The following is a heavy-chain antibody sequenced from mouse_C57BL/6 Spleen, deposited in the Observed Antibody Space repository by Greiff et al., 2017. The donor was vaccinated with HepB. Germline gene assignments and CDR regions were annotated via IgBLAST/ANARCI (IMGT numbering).Heavy chain of an antibody. J-gene: IGHJ2*01. CDR2: IDPENGDT. Sequence: EVQLQQSGAELVRPGASVKLSCTASGFNIKDDYMHWVKQRPEQGLEWIGWIDPENGDTEYASKFQGKATITADTSSNTAYLQLSSLTSEDTAVYYCTTRGHYGESFDYWGQGTTLTVSS. CDR3: TTRGHYGESFDY. V-gene: IGHV14-4*01. D-gene: IGHD1-1*01. CDR1: GFNIKDDY.